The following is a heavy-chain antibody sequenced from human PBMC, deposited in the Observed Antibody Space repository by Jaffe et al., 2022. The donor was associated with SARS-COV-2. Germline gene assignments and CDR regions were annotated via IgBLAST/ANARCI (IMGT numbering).Heavy chain of an antibody. V-gene: IGHV3-23*01. J-gene: IGHJ4*02. D-gene: IGHD1-26*01. Sequence: EVQLLESGGGLVQPGGSLRLSCAASGFTFSSYAMSWVRQAPGMGLEWVSTIIGSGGSAYYADSVKGRFTSSRDNSKNTLYLQMNSLRDEDTAVYYCAKALASSGGATTNWGQGTLVTVSS. CDR1: GFTFSSYA. CDR2: IIGSGGSA. CDR3: AKALASSGGATTN.